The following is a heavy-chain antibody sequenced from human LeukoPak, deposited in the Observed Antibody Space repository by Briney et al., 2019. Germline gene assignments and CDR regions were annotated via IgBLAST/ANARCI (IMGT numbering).Heavy chain of an antibody. CDR2: IYTSGST. CDR1: GGSISSGSYY. Sequence: SETLSLTCTVSGGSISSGSYYWSWIRQPAGKGLEWIGRIYTSGSTNYNPSLKSRVTISVDTSKNQFSLKLSSVTAADTAVYYCAKRDGSNSFECWGQGTLVTVSS. CDR3: AKRDGSNSFEC. D-gene: IGHD3-22*01. J-gene: IGHJ4*02. V-gene: IGHV4-61*02.